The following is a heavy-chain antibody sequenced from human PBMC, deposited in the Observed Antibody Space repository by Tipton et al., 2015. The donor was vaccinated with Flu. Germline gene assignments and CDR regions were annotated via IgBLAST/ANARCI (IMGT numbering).Heavy chain of an antibody. CDR2: IMPLFATA. CDR1: GDSFSSNP. D-gene: IGHD1-14*01. Sequence: QVQLVQSGAEVKRPGSSVKVSCKVSGDSFSSNPISWLRQAPGQGLEWIGGIMPLFATANYAQKFQGRVTITAEDSTNTAYMELTSLGVDDTAVYYCARDADTTERYFDLWGRGTLVSVSS. V-gene: IGHV1-69*01. J-gene: IGHJ2*01. CDR3: ARDADTTERYFDL.